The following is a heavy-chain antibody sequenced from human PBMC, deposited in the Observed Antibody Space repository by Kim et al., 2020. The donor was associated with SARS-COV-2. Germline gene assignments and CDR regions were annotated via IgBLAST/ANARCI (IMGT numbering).Heavy chain of an antibody. Sequence: LSLPCAASGFTFSSYWMSWVRQAPGKGLEWVANIKRDGSEQYYVDSVRGRFTISRDNAKNSLYLQMNSLRAEDTAVYYCARRITISGVPIRRYFDLWGRGTLVTVSS. V-gene: IGHV3-7*01. D-gene: IGHD3-3*01. CDR2: IKRDGSEQ. CDR1: GFTFSSYW. CDR3: ARRITISGVPIRRYFDL. J-gene: IGHJ2*01.